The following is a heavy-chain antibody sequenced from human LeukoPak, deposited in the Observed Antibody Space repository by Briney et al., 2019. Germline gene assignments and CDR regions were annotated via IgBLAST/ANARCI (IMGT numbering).Heavy chain of an antibody. D-gene: IGHD1-26*01. J-gene: IGHJ4*02. CDR2: IYHSGGT. Sequence: SETLSLTCTVSGDVISSGYYWSWIRQPPGKGLEWIGYIYHSGGTYYNPSLKSRVSISVDKSNNQFSLKVNSVTAADTAVYYCARDPRPGCTSGSCNLSYFDFWGQGILVTVSP. V-gene: IGHV4-38-2*02. CDR3: ARDPRPGCTSGSCNLSYFDF. CDR1: GDVISSGYY.